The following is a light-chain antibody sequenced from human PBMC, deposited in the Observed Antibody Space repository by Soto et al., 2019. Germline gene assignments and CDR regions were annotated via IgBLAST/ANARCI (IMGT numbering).Light chain of an antibody. V-gene: IGKV3-20*01. J-gene: IGKJ1*01. Sequence: EIVLTQSPGTLSLSPGERATLSCRASQSVSSSYLAWYQQKPGQAPRLLIYGASSRATGIPDRFSGSGSGTYFTLTICRLEPEDFAVYYCQQYGSSPPTFGQGTKV. CDR1: QSVSSSY. CDR2: GAS. CDR3: QQYGSSPPT.